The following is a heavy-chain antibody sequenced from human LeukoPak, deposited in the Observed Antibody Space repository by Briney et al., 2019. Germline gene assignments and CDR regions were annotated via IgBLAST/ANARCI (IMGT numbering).Heavy chain of an antibody. CDR1: GYTFTGYY. Sequence: ASVKVSCKASGYTFTGYYMHWVRQAPGQGLEWMGWINPNSGGTNYAQKFQGRVTMTRDTSISTAYMELSRLRSDDTAVYYCARELVLGDTPFDAFDIWGQGTMVTVSS. J-gene: IGHJ3*02. V-gene: IGHV1-2*02. CDR3: ARELVLGDTPFDAFDI. CDR2: INPNSGGT. D-gene: IGHD1-26*01.